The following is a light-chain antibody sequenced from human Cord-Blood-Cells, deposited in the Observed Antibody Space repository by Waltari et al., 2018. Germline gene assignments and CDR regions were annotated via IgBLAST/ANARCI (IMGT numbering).Light chain of an antibody. Sequence: QSALPQPRSVSGAPGQSVTISCTGTSSAVGGYNYVSWYQQHPGKAPKLMIYDVSKRPSWVPDRFSGSKSGNTASLTISGLQAEDEADYYCCSYAGSYTYVFGTGTKVTVL. CDR1: SSAVGGYNY. V-gene: IGLV2-11*01. J-gene: IGLJ1*01. CDR3: CSYAGSYTYV. CDR2: DVS.